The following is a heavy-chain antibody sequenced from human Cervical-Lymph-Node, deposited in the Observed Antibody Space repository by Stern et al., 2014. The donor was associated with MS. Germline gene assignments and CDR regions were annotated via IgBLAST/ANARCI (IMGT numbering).Heavy chain of an antibody. CDR2: FYYRGRP. V-gene: IGHV4-61*08. J-gene: IGHJ6*02. Sequence: VQLVESGPGLVRPSETLSLTCTASGDSVSSEDYYWSWIRQSPGKDLEWIGDFYYRGRPNYNPSPKNTLPISIDASKNQLSLKLLSVTAADTAVYYCARSGYYGIDVWGQGTTVIVSS. CDR3: ARSGYYGIDV. D-gene: IGHD1-26*01. CDR1: GDSVSSEDYY.